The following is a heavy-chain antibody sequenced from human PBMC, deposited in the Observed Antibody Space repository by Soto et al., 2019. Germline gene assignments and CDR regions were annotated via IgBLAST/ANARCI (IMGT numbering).Heavy chain of an antibody. Sequence: GGSLRLSCAASGFTFRSYAMSWVRQAPGKGLEWVSTITDSGGSRYYADSVKGRSTISRDNSKNTLYLQMNSLRAEDTAVYYCAKDRRAIGPWGQGTLVTVSS. CDR2: ITDSGGSR. V-gene: IGHV3-23*01. CDR3: AKDRRAIGP. J-gene: IGHJ5*02. CDR1: GFTFRSYA. D-gene: IGHD2-21*01.